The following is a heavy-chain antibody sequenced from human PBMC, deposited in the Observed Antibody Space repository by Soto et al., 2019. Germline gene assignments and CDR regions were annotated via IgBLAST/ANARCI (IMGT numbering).Heavy chain of an antibody. CDR2: IYHSGST. Sequence: SETLSLTCAVSGGSISGGGYSWSWIRQPPGKGLEWIGYIYHSGSTYYNPSLKSRVTILVDRSKNQLSLKLSSVTAADTAVYYCASGEVVALGDWRQGTLVNASS. J-gene: IGHJ4*02. V-gene: IGHV4-30-2*01. CDR3: ASGEVVALGD. CDR1: GGSISGGGYS. D-gene: IGHD2-15*01.